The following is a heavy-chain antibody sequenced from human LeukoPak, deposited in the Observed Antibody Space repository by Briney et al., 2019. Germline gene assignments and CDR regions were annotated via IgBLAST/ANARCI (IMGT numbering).Heavy chain of an antibody. CDR3: ARDPGVRWLVGFDY. V-gene: IGHV3-33*08. CDR2: IWYDGNSQ. Sequence: GRSLRLSCAASGFSFSSYGIHWVRQAPGKGLDWVAVIWYDGNSQYYADSVKGRFTISRDNSKNTLYLQMDSLRAEDTAVYYCARDPGVRWLVGFDYWGQGTLVTVSS. D-gene: IGHD6-19*01. CDR1: GFSFSSYG. J-gene: IGHJ4*02.